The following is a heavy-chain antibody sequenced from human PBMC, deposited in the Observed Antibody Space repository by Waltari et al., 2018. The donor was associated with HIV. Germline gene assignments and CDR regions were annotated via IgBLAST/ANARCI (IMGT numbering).Heavy chain of an antibody. CDR1: GFTFSNYW. D-gene: IGHD2-2*01. CDR3: ARDRCSSTSCFFDY. V-gene: IGHV3-7*01. CDR2: IKQDGSEK. J-gene: IGHJ4*02. Sequence: EVQLVESGGGLVQPGGSLRLSCAASGFTFSNYWMGWVRQAPGKGLGGGANIKQDGSEKYFVDSVKGRFTISRDNAKNSLYLQMNSLRAEDSAVYYCARDRCSSTSCFFDYWGQGTLVTVSS.